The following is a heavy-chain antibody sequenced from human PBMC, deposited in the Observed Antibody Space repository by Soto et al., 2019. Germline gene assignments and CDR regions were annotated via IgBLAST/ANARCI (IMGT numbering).Heavy chain of an antibody. CDR2: ISYDGSNK. CDR3: ARALLNYYDSSGYYYGSENRPYYFDY. J-gene: IGHJ4*02. V-gene: IGHV3-30-3*01. Sequence: QVQLVESGGGVVQPGRSLRLSCAASGFTFSSYAMHWVRQAPGKGLEWVAVISYDGSNKYYADSVKGRFTISRDNSKNTLYLQMNSLRAEDTAVYYCARALLNYYDSSGYYYGSENRPYYFDYWGQGTLVTVSS. D-gene: IGHD3-22*01. CDR1: GFTFSSYA.